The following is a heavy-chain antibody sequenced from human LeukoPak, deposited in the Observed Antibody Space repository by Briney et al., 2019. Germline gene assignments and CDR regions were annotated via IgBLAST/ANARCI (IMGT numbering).Heavy chain of an antibody. J-gene: IGHJ4*02. CDR3: ARAHSPYYDYVWGSYRPIDYFDY. V-gene: IGHV3-13*01. CDR2: IGTAGDI. Sequence: PGGSLRLSCAASGFTFSSYDMHWVRQATGKGLEWVSGIGTAGDIYYPGSVKGRFTISRENAKNSLYLQVNNLRADDTAVYYCARAHSPYYDYVWGSYRPIDYFDYWGQGTLVTVSS. CDR1: GFTFSSYD. D-gene: IGHD3-16*02.